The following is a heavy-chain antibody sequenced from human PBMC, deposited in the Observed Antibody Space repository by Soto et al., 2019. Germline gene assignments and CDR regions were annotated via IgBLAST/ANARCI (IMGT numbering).Heavy chain of an antibody. D-gene: IGHD3-10*01. CDR1: GFTFTTFV. V-gene: IGHV3-23*01. CDR2: INSNGGST. Sequence: LGLSCVASGFTFTTFVMVWVRQAPGKGLEWVSGINSNGGSTYYADSVKGRFTISRDNSKNTLYLQLNNLRVEDTALYYCAKRQRGDGFAVDFWGRGTLVTVSS. CDR3: AKRQRGDGFAVDF. J-gene: IGHJ4*02.